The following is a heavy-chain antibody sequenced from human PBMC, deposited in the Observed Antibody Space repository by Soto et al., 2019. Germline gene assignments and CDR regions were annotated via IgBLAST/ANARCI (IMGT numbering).Heavy chain of an antibody. Sequence: PSETLSLTCTVSGGSISSRSHYWGWIRQPPGRGLEWIGGIDYRGSTVFNPSLRSRIIMSIDTSKNFFSLKLTSMSAADTALYFCARLLTPYDVPGPNWRGPWGQGTQVTVSS. CDR1: GGSISSRSHY. CDR3: ARLLTPYDVPGPNWRGP. D-gene: IGHD3-22*01. CDR2: IDYRGST. J-gene: IGHJ5*02. V-gene: IGHV4-39*02.